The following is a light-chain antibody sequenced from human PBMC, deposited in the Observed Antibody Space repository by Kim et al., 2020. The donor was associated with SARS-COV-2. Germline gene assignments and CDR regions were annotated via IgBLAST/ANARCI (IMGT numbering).Light chain of an antibody. CDR2: YDS. J-gene: IGLJ2*01. Sequence: APGKTARITCGGNNIGSKNVHWYQQKTGQAPVLVIYYDSDRPSGIPERFSGSNSGNTATLTISRVEAGDEADYYCQVWDSSSDHVVFGGGTQLTVL. CDR1: NIGSKN. CDR3: QVWDSSSDHVV. V-gene: IGLV3-21*04.